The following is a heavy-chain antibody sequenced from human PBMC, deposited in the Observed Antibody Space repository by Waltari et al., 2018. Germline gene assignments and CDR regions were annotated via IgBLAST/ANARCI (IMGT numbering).Heavy chain of an antibody. J-gene: IGHJ4*02. CDR1: GYSISSGYY. Sequence: QLQLQESGPGLVKPSETLSLTCAVSGYSISSGYYWGWIRQPPGKGLEWIGSIYHSGSTYYNPSLKSRVTISVDTSKNQFSLKLSSVTAADTAVYYCASHFRTFFDYWGQGTLVTVSS. D-gene: IGHD1-1*01. CDR3: ASHFRTFFDY. CDR2: IYHSGST. V-gene: IGHV4-38-2*01.